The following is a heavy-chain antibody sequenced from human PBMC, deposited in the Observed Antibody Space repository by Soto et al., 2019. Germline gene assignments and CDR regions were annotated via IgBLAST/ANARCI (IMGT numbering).Heavy chain of an antibody. J-gene: IGHJ4*02. V-gene: IGHV3-21*01. CDR1: GFTFRSFT. Sequence: GGSLRLSCAASGFTFRSFTMNWVRQAPGKGLEWVSTISSNSAYIYYTDALRGRFTISRDNSKDTLDLQMNSLRAEDTAVYYCARDREQWLVGYYFDYWRQGTLVTVSS. CDR2: ISSNSAYI. CDR3: ARDREQWLVGYYFDY. D-gene: IGHD6-19*01.